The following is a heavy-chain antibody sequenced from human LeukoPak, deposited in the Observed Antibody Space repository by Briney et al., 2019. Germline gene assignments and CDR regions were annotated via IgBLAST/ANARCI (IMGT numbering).Heavy chain of an antibody. V-gene: IGHV5-51*01. CDR2: IYPGDSDT. D-gene: IGHD6-13*01. CDR3: ARHEGAAAGTADY. J-gene: IGHJ4*02. Sequence: YWSWIRQHPGKGLEWMGIIYPGDSDTRYSPSFQGQVTISADKSISTAYLQWSSLKASDTAMYYCARHEGAAAGTADYWGQGTLVTVSS. CDR1: YW.